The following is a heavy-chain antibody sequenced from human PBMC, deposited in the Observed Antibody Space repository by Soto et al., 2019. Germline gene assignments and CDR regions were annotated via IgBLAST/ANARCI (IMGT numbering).Heavy chain of an antibody. V-gene: IGHV3-23*01. CDR1: GFTFSYYA. Sequence: GGSLRLSCAASGFTFSYYAMSWVRQAPGKGLEWVSDISDSGGNTHFADSVKGRFTISRDNSKNTLYLQMNSLRAEDTAFYYCSTRDFLTGSTYFFDSWDREPWSPSPQ. D-gene: IGHD3-9*01. CDR2: ISDSGGNT. J-gene: IGHJ4*02. CDR3: STRDFLTGSTYFFDS.